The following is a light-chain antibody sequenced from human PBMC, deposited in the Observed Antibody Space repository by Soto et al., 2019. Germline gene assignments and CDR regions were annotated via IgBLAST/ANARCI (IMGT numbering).Light chain of an antibody. CDR3: QQLNSFPRT. CDR1: QGIAGY. CDR2: AAS. Sequence: DLPLTQSPSFLSASVGDRVTITCWASQGIAGYLAWYRQKPGKAPKLLIYAASTLQSGVPSRFSGSGSGTEFTLTISSLQPEDFATYYCQQLNSFPRTFGQGTKVEIK. V-gene: IGKV1-9*01. J-gene: IGKJ1*01.